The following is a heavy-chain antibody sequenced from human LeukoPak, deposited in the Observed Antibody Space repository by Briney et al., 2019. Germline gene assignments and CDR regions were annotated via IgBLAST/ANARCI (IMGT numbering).Heavy chain of an antibody. V-gene: IGHV4-34*01. D-gene: IGHD5-12*01. Sequence: SETLSLTCAVYGGSFSGYYWSWIRQPPGKGLEWIGEINHSGSTNYNPSLKSRVTISVDTSKNQFSLKLSSVTAADTAVYYCARVYSGYEFDYWGQGTLVTVSS. J-gene: IGHJ4*02. CDR1: GGSFSGYY. CDR2: INHSGST. CDR3: ARVYSGYEFDY.